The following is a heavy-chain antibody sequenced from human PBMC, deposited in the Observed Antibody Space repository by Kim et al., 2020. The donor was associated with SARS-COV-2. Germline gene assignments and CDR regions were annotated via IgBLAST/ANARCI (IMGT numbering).Heavy chain of an antibody. D-gene: IGHD4-17*01. Sequence: GESLKISCKGSGYSFTSYWIGWVRQMPGKGLEWMGIIYPGDSYTTYSPSFQGQVTISTDKSISTAYLQWSSLKASDTAMYYCARGNYGGNFGSPFDYWGQGTLVTVSS. J-gene: IGHJ4*02. CDR1: GYSFTSYW. CDR3: ARGNYGGNFGSPFDY. CDR2: IYPGDSYT. V-gene: IGHV5-51*01.